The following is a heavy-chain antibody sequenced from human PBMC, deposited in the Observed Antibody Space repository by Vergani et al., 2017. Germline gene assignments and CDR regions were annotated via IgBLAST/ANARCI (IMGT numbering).Heavy chain of an antibody. Sequence: QVQLVQSGAEVKKPGSSGKVSCKASGGTFSSYTISWVRQAPGQGLEWMGRIIPILGIANYAQKFQGRVTITADKSTSTAYMELSSLRSEDTAVYYCARDLRYSGYDDLDYWGQGTLVTVSS. CDR3: ARDLRYSGYDDLDY. CDR1: GGTFSSYT. CDR2: IIPILGIA. V-gene: IGHV1-69*08. D-gene: IGHD5-12*01. J-gene: IGHJ4*02.